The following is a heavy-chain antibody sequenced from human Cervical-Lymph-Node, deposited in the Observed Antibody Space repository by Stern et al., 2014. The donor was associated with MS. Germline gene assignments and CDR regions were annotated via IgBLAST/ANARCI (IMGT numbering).Heavy chain of an antibody. CDR1: GFTVSSNY. J-gene: IGHJ5*02. CDR2: IYSDGSTT. Sequence: EVQLVESWGGLVQPGGSLRLSCAASGFTVSSNYMNWVRQAPGKGLEWVSIIYSDGSTTYYADSVKGRFTISRDNSKNTLYLQMNSLRVEDTAVYYCASSFTWFDPWGQGTLVTVSS. V-gene: IGHV3-66*01. CDR3: ASSFTWFDP.